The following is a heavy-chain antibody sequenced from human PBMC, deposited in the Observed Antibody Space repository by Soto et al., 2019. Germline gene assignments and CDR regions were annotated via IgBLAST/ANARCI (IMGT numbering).Heavy chain of an antibody. Sequence: QVQLVESGGGVVQPGRSLRLSCAASGFTFSSYGMHWVRQAPGKGLEWVAVISYDGSNKYYADSVKGRFTSSRDNSKNTLYLQMNSLRAEDTAVYYCAKDRSLVRGPMPYWGQGTLVTVSS. D-gene: IGHD3-10*01. CDR2: ISYDGSNK. CDR1: GFTFSSYG. V-gene: IGHV3-30*18. CDR3: AKDRSLVRGPMPY. J-gene: IGHJ4*02.